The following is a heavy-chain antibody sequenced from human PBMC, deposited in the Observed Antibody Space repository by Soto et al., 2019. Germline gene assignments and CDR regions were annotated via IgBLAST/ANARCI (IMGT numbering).Heavy chain of an antibody. CDR1: GFTFSSYW. D-gene: IGHD2-2*01. CDR3: ARIYKVPAAIDAFDI. V-gene: IGHV3-7*01. Sequence: GGSLRLSCAASGFTFSSYWMSWVRQAPGKGLEWVANIKQDGSEKYYVDSVKGRFTISRDNAKNSLYLQMNSLRAEDTAVYYCARIYKVPAAIDAFDIWGQGTMVTVSS. CDR2: IKQDGSEK. J-gene: IGHJ3*02.